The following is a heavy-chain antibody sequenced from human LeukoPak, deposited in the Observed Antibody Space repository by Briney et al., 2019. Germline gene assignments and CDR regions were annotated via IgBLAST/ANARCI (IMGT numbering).Heavy chain of an antibody. J-gene: IGHJ4*02. Sequence: ASVKVSCKASGYAFTSYYMHWVRQAPGQGLEWMGIINPSGGSTSYAQKFQGRVTMTRDTSTSTVYMELSSLRSEDTAVYYCARVSRSRTFDYWGQGTLVTVSS. CDR3: ARVSRSRTFDY. CDR1: GYAFTSYY. CDR2: INPSGGST. V-gene: IGHV1-46*01. D-gene: IGHD6-13*01.